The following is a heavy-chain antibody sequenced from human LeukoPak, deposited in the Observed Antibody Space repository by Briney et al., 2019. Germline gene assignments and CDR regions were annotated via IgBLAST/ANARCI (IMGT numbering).Heavy chain of an antibody. J-gene: IGHJ4*02. CDR2: ISYDGSNK. CDR1: GFTFSSYA. D-gene: IGHD5-18*01. CDR3: ARGGRYNYGYYFDY. V-gene: IGHV3-30-3*01. Sequence: GGSLRLSCAASGFTFSSYAMHWVRQAPGKGLEWVAVISYDGSNKYYADSVKGRFTISRDNSKNTLYLQMNSLRAEDTAVYYCARGGRYNYGYYFDYWGQGTLVTVSS.